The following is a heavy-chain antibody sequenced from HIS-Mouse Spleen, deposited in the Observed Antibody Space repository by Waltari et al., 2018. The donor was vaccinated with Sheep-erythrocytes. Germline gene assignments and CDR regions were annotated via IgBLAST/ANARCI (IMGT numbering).Heavy chain of an antibody. D-gene: IGHD6-19*01. J-gene: IGHJ4*02. Sequence: EVQLVESGGGLVQPGGSLRLSCAASGFTFSSYAMHWVRQAPGKGLEYVSAMSSIGGSTYYANSVKGRFTISRDNSKNTLYLQMGSLRAEDMAVYYCARGGIAVAGYYFDYWGQGTLVTVSS. CDR2: MSSIGGST. V-gene: IGHV3-64*01. CDR3: ARGGIAVAGYYFDY. CDR1: GFTFSSYA.